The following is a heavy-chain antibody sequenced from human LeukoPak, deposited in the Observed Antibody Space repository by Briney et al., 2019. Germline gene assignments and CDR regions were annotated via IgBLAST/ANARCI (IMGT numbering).Heavy chain of an antibody. J-gene: IGHJ4*02. CDR2: ISGSGGST. CDR3: AKDWGFWSGYRNYSDY. D-gene: IGHD3-3*01. Sequence: PGGSLRLSCAASGFTFSSYAMSWVRQAPGKGLEWVSAISGSGGSTYYADSVKGRFTISRDNSKNTLYLQMNSLRAEDTAVYYCAKDWGFWSGYRNYSDYWGQGTLVTVSS. CDR1: GFTFSSYA. V-gene: IGHV3-23*01.